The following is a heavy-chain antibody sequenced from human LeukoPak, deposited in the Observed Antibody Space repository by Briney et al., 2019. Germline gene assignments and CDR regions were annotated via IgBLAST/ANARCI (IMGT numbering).Heavy chain of an antibody. D-gene: IGHD3-10*01. CDR2: ISWNSDTT. Sequence: GGSLRLSCAASGFTFDDFARHWVRHSPGKGLEWVSGISWNSDTTSYSDSVKARFTISRDNANNSLYLLMNSLRSEDTAFYYCANAPHYYTSATYWDYFENWGQGSLVTVSS. CDR1: GFTFDDFA. J-gene: IGHJ4*02. V-gene: IGHV3-9*01. CDR3: ANAPHYYTSATYWDYFEN.